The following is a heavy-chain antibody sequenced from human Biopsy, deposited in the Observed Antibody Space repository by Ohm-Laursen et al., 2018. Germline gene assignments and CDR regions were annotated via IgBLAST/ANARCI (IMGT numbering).Heavy chain of an antibody. J-gene: IGHJ3*02. CDR2: IYPGGGT. D-gene: IGHD1-26*01. CDR1: GDSIRNYC. V-gene: IGHV4-4*07. CDR3: AGIVLGPTNDAFDI. Sequence: GTLSLTCTVSGDSIRNYCWSWIRQAAGKGLEWIGRIYPGGGTIYNPSLKSRVTMSVDTSKNHFSLNLNSVTAADTAVYYCAGIVLGPTNDAFDIWGQGTMVTVSS.